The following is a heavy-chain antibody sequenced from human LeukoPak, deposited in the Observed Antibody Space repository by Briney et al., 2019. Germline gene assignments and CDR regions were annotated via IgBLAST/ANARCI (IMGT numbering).Heavy chain of an antibody. J-gene: IGHJ4*02. D-gene: IGHD2/OR15-2a*01. CDR3: ARTCNSMRGYFDY. CDR1: GGSISSGGYS. V-gene: IGHV4-61*02. CDR2: IYTRGST. Sequence: PSQTLSLTCAVFGGSISSGGYSWSWIRQPPGKGLEWIGRIYTRGSTNYNPSLKSRVTISVDTSKNQFSLKLSSVTAADTAVYYCARTCNSMRGYFDYWGQGALVTVSS.